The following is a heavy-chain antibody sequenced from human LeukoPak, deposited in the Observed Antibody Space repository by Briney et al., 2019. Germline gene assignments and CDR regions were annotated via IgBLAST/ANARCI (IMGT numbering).Heavy chain of an antibody. CDR2: ISSRSSTI. D-gene: IGHD5-12*01. Sequence: GGSLRLSCAASGFTFSSYSMNWVRQAPGKGLEWVSCISSRSSTIYYADSVKGRFTISRDNAKNSLYLQMNSLRAEDTAVYYCARGLYSGYDSLAYWGQGTLVTVSS. CDR1: GFTFSSYS. J-gene: IGHJ4*02. CDR3: ARGLYSGYDSLAY. V-gene: IGHV3-48*01.